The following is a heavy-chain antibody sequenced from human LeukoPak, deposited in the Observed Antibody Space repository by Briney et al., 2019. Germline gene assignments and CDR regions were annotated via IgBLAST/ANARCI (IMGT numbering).Heavy chain of an antibody. Sequence: GGSLRLSCAVSGLTFSTFGMNWVRQAPGKGLEWVSSISSSSTYIYYADSVKGRFTVSRDNAKNSLYLQMNSLRAEDTAVYYCARDGSGSGDHWGQGTLVSVSS. CDR2: ISSSSTYI. D-gene: IGHD2-15*01. J-gene: IGHJ4*02. V-gene: IGHV3-21*01. CDR1: GLTFSTFG. CDR3: ARDGSGSGDH.